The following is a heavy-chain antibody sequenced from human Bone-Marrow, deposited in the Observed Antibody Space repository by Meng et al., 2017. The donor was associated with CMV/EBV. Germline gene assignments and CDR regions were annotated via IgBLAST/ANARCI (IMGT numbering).Heavy chain of an antibody. CDR1: GYTLTNYG. CDR2: FSPYNGNT. Sequence: SCKAFGYTLTNYGISWVRQAAGQGLEWMGWFSPYNGNTKYAQKFQDRVSMTTNTATNTAYMELKNLRSDDTAIYYCARERREAYLDYWGQGTLVTVSS. J-gene: IGHJ4*02. CDR3: ARERREAYLDY. V-gene: IGHV1-18*01.